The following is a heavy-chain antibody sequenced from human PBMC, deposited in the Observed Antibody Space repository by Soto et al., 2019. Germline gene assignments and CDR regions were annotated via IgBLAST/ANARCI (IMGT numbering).Heavy chain of an antibody. CDR2: IYSGGST. D-gene: IGHD2-2*01. CDR1: GFTVSSNY. J-gene: IGHJ6*03. V-gene: IGHV3-53*05. CDR3: AKERRCSSTSCYLQTYYYYYMDV. Sequence: GGSLRLSCAASGFTVSSNYMSWVRQAPGKGLEWVSVIYSGGSTCYADSVKGRFTISRDNAKNTLYLQMNSLRAEDTAVYYCAKERRCSSTSCYLQTYYYYYMDVWGKGTTVTVSS.